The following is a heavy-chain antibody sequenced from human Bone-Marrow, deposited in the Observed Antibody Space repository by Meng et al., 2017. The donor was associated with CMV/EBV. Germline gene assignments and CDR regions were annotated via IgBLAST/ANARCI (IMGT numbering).Heavy chain of an antibody. D-gene: IGHD2-21*01. Sequence: ESLKISCTVSGDFITSNYWTWIRQPPGKGLEWIGYIYYTGSTHYNPSLKSRITISLDMSKNQFSLNLSSVTAADTAVYYCATYSGGAFDIWGQGTMVTVSS. CDR1: GDFITSNY. J-gene: IGHJ3*02. V-gene: IGHV4-59*01. CDR2: IYYTGST. CDR3: ATYSGGAFDI.